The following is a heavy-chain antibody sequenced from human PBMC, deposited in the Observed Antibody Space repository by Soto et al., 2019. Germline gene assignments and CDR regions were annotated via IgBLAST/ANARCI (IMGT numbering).Heavy chain of an antibody. Sequence: GGSLRLSCAASGFTFSSYGMHWVRQAPGKGLEWVAVISYDGSNKYYADSVKGRFTISRDNSKNTLYLQMNSRRAEDTAVYYCASKGPKVGAGYFDYWGQGTMVTVSS. CDR1: GFTFSSYG. J-gene: IGHJ4*02. CDR2: ISYDGSNK. V-gene: IGHV3-30*03. CDR3: ASKGPKVGAGYFDY. D-gene: IGHD1-26*01.